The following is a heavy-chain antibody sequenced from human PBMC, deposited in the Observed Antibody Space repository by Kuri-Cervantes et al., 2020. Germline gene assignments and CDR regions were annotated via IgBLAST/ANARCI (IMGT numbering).Heavy chain of an antibody. V-gene: IGHV3-66*03. D-gene: IGHD4-17*01. CDR2: IYSSGST. J-gene: IGHJ4*02. Sequence: GGSLRLSCAASGFTVSSNYMSWVRQAPGKGLEWVSVIYSSGSTYYADSVKGRFTISRDNSKNTLYLQMNSLRAEDTAVYYCANHDYGDPRADYWGQGTLVTVSS. CDR1: GFTVSSNY. CDR3: ANHDYGDPRADY.